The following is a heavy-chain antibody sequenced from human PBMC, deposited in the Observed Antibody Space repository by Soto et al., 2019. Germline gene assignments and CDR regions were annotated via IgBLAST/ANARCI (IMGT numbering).Heavy chain of an antibody. Sequence: SETLSLTCTVSGGSISSSSYYWGWIRQPPGKGLEWIGSIYYSGSTYYNPSLKSRVTISVDTSKNQFSLKLSSVTAADTAVYYCARQIVLMVYATPTNNWFDPWGQGTLVTVSS. CDR1: GGSISSSSYY. CDR2: IYYSGST. V-gene: IGHV4-39*01. D-gene: IGHD2-8*01. CDR3: ARQIVLMVYATPTNNWFDP. J-gene: IGHJ5*02.